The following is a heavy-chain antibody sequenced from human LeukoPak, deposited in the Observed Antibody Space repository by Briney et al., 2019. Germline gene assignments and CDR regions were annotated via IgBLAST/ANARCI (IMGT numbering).Heavy chain of an antibody. CDR2: IYYSGTT. J-gene: IGHJ4*02. D-gene: IGHD5-18*01. V-gene: IGHV4-59*08. Sequence: SETLSLTCAISGGSINNYYWSWIRQPPGKGLEWIGYIYYSGTTNYSPSLNSRVNISPDTAKNQFSLRLSSVTAADTAVYYCARQTAKNVDTARFDSWGQGTLVTVSS. CDR3: ARQTAKNVDTARFDS. CDR1: GGSINNYY.